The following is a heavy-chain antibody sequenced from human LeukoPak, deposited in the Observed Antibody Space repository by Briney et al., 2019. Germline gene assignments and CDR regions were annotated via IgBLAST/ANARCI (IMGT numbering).Heavy chain of an antibody. J-gene: IGHJ5*02. CDR3: ARDSSGWPSLDR. V-gene: IGHV4-4*07. D-gene: IGHD6-19*01. Sequence: SETLSLTCTVSGDSISGYYWTWIRQPADKGLEWIGRIYSDGSTSYNPSLKSRITMSLDTSKNQFSLKLNSMTAADTAVYYCARDSSGWPSLDRWGQGTLVTVSS. CDR2: IYSDGST. CDR1: GDSISGYY.